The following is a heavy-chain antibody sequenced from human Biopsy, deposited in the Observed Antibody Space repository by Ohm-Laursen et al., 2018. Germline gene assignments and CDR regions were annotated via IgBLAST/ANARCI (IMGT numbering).Heavy chain of an antibody. J-gene: IGHJ4*02. CDR2: IWSSGTT. CDR1: GGSISSYY. CDR3: ARVVGAATGFDQ. Sequence: TLSLTCTVSGGSISSYYWNWIRQSPGKGLEWIGYIWSSGTTDYNPSLQSRVSMSLELSTDQFSLKVDSVTAADTAVYYCARVVGAATGFDQWGQGIPVTVSS. V-gene: IGHV4-59*01. D-gene: IGHD1-26*01.